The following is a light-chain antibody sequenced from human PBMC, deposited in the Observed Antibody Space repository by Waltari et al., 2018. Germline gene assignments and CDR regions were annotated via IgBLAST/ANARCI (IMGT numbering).Light chain of an antibody. V-gene: IGLV2-14*03. J-gene: IGLJ1*01. CDR2: EVS. Sequence: QSPLTQPASVSGSPGLSLPISCTGTRADVGGYGSVSWYLQYPGRAPQLILYEVSYRPSGVSARFSGSMSGTTASLTIPGLQADDEADYYCRSHASTVRHVFGAGTRLTV. CDR3: RSHASTVRHV. CDR1: RADVGGYGS.